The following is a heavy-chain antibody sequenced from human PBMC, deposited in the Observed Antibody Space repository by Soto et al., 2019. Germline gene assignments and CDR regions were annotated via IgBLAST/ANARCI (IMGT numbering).Heavy chain of an antibody. CDR2: IGSSGSS. CDR3: AKGFRSLEWYSLAPFDY. Sequence: GGSLRLSCVASGFTFDTYALNWVRQAPGKGLEWVSAIGSSGSSYYADSVKGRFTISRDTPKKTLYLQMNSLRVEDTAKYYCAKGFRSLEWYSLAPFDYWGQGALVTVS. D-gene: IGHD3-3*01. J-gene: IGHJ4*02. V-gene: IGHV3-23*01. CDR1: GFTFDTYA.